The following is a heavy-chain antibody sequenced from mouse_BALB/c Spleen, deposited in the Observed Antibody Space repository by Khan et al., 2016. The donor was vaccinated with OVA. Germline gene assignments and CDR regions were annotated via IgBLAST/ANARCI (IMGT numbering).Heavy chain of an antibody. J-gene: IGHJ2*01. CDR3: ATSYYYGYYFDY. V-gene: IGHV5-17*02. Sequence: EVQLQESGGGLVQPGGSRKLSCAASGFTFSSYGMHWVRQAPEKGLEWVAYISGDSSTIYYTATVKGRFTISRDNPKNTLSLQRTSLMSEDTAMYYCATSYYYGYYFDYWGPGTTLTVSS. CDR2: ISGDSSTI. D-gene: IGHD1-1*01. CDR1: GFTFSSYG.